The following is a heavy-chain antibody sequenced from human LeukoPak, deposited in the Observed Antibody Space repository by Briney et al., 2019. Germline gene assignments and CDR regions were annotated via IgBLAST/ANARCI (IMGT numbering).Heavy chain of an antibody. CDR3: ARDRRGAXYDSSGYLDY. CDR1: GGTISSYA. J-gene: IGHJ4*02. CDR2: IIPIFGTA. V-gene: IGHV1-69*13. Sequence: ASVKVSCKASGGTISSYAISWVRQAPGQGLEWMGGIIPIFGTANYAQKFRGRVTITADESTSTAYMELSSLRSEDTAVYYCARDRRGAXYDSSGYLDYWGQGTLVTVSS. D-gene: IGHD3-22*01.